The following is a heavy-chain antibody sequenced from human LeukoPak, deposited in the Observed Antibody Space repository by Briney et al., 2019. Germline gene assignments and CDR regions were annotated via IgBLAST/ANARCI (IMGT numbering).Heavy chain of an antibody. Sequence: ASVKVSCKASGYTFTSYGISWVRQAPGQGLEWMEWVSAYNGNTNYAQKLQGRVTMTTDTSTSTAYTELRSLRSDDTAVYYCARDLRAIRYYYYGMDVWGQGTTVTVSS. CDR3: ARDLRAIRYYYYGMDV. CDR1: GYTFTSYG. D-gene: IGHD5-24*01. V-gene: IGHV1-18*01. CDR2: VSAYNGNT. J-gene: IGHJ6*02.